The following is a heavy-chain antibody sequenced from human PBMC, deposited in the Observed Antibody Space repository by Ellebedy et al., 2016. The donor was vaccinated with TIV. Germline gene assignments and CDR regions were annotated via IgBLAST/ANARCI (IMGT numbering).Heavy chain of an antibody. J-gene: IGHJ3*01. CDR2: ITESGGNT. CDR3: ARDPVGVGPAFDV. V-gene: IGHV3-23*01. Sequence: GESLKISCAASGLTFSSHAMSWVRQAPGKGLEWVSSITESGGNTYYADSVKGRFTISRDNSKDTLFLQMTSLSAEDTAIYFCARDPVGVGPAFDVWGQGTMVTVSS. CDR1: GLTFSSHA. D-gene: IGHD4-23*01.